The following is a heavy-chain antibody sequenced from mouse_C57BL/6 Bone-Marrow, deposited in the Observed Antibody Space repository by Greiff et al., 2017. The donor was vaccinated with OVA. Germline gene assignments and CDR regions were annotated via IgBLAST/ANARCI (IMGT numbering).Heavy chain of an antibody. CDR1: GYTFASYW. CDR2: IYPGSGST. D-gene: IGHD1-1*02. CDR3: ARWGSDFDY. Sequence: VQLQQSGAELVKPGASVKMSCKASGYTFASYWITWVKQRPGQGLEWIGDIYPGSGSTNYNEKFKSKATLTVDTSSSTAYMQLSSLTSEDSAVYYCARWGSDFDYWGQGTTLTVSS. V-gene: IGHV1-55*01. J-gene: IGHJ2*01.